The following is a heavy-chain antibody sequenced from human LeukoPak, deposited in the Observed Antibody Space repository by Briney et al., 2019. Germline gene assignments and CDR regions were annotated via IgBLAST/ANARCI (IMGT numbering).Heavy chain of an antibody. CDR1: GFTFSDYY. CDR3: ASAGREYCSGGSCYPYYYYYYYMDV. Sequence: PGGSLRLSCAASGFTFSDYYMSWIRQAPGKGLEWVSYISSSGSTIYYADSVKGRFTISRDNAKNSLYLQMNSLRAEDTAVYYCASAGREYCSGGSCYPYYYYYYYMDVWGKGTTVTVSS. J-gene: IGHJ6*03. D-gene: IGHD2-15*01. V-gene: IGHV3-11*04. CDR2: ISSSGSTI.